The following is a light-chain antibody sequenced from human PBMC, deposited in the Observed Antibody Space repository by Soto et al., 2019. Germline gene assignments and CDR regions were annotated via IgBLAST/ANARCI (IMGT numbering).Light chain of an antibody. CDR1: QDISNH. V-gene: IGKV1-33*01. J-gene: IGKJ2*01. CDR3: HHYGSLPYI. CDR2: AAS. Sequence: DIQMTQSPSSLSASVGDRVTITCQASQDISNHLNWYQHKPGEAPKLLIYAASNLETGVPSRFNGRGSATDFTFTINTLQPEDIALYYCHHYGSLPYIFGQGTTLEI.